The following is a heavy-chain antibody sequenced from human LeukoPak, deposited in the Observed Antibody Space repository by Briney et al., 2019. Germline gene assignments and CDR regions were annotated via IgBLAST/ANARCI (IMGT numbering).Heavy chain of an antibody. CDR3: ARSNQADDY. J-gene: IGHJ4*02. Sequence: PGGSLRLSCAAYGFIFSSYWMGWVRQVPGQGLGWVSRINPVGSNTTYADSVKDRFTIPRNNAKNTLYLQMDSLRAEDTGVYYCARSNQADDYWGQGTLVTVS. D-gene: IGHD1-14*01. CDR2: INPVGSNT. CDR1: GFIFSSYW. V-gene: IGHV3-74*01.